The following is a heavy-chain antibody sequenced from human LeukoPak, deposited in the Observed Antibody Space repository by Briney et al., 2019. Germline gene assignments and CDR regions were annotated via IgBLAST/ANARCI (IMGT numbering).Heavy chain of an antibody. D-gene: IGHD6-19*01. J-gene: IGHJ4*02. CDR2: IYSGGST. Sequence: PGGSLRLSCAASGFTVSSNYMSWVRQAPGKGLEWVSVIYSGGSTYYADSVKGRFTISRDNSKNTLYLQMNSLRAEDTAVYYCARVSDSLAVDYWGQGTLVTVSS. CDR3: ARVSDSLAVDY. V-gene: IGHV3-66*02. CDR1: GFTVSSNY.